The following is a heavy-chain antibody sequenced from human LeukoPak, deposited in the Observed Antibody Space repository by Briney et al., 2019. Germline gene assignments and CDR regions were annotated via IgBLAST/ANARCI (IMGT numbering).Heavy chain of an antibody. Sequence: SVKVSCKASGGTFSSYAISWVRQAPGQGLEWMGRIIPILGIANYAQKFQGRVTITADKSTSTAYMELSSLRSEDTAVYYCAGASDIVATIPFDYWGQGTLVTVSS. J-gene: IGHJ4*02. CDR3: AGASDIVATIPFDY. V-gene: IGHV1-69*04. CDR1: GGTFSSYA. D-gene: IGHD5-12*01. CDR2: IIPILGIA.